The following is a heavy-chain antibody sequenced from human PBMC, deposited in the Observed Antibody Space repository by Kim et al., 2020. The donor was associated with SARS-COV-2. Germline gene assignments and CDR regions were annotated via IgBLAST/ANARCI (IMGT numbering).Heavy chain of an antibody. CDR3: ARPRGQSSGWFPFDY. Sequence: QKFQGRVTTAADKSTSTAYMELSSLRSEDTAVYYCARPRGQSSGWFPFDYWGQGTLVTVSS. J-gene: IGHJ4*02. D-gene: IGHD6-19*01. V-gene: IGHV1-69*02.